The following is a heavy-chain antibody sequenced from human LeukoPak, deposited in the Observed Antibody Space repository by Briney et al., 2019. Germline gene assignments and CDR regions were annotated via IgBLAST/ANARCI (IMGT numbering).Heavy chain of an antibody. Sequence: SETLSLSCTVSGCSISSSSYYWVWIRQPPGKGLDWFVSICYSGSTYYNPSLKSLATISVNASNYLYSLKLSSVTAADTAVYDCARHRLITMVRGVIGWFDPWGQGTLVTVSS. J-gene: IGHJ5*02. CDR2: ICYSGST. D-gene: IGHD3-10*01. CDR1: GCSISSSSYY. V-gene: IGHV4-39*01. CDR3: ARHRLITMVRGVIGWFDP.